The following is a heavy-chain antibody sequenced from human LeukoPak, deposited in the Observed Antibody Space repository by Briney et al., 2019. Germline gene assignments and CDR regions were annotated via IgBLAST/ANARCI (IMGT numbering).Heavy chain of an antibody. CDR1: GYTFTGYY. CDR3: ARGRAAGTAGWFDP. J-gene: IGHJ5*02. CDR2: INPNSGGT. Sequence: GASVTVSCKASGYTFTGYYMHWVRQAPGQGLEWMGWINPNSGGTNYAQKFQGRVTMTRDTSISTAYMELSRLRSDDTAVYYCARGRAAGTAGWFDPWGQGTLVTVSS. D-gene: IGHD6-13*01. V-gene: IGHV1-2*02.